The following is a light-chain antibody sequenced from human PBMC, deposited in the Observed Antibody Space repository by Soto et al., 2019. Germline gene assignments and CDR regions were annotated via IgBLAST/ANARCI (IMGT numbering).Light chain of an antibody. CDR1: ESVSTNY. Sequence: EIVLTQSPGTLSLSPGERATLSCRASESVSTNYLAWYQQKPGRAPRLFLYDASSRATGIPDRFSGSGSGTDFTLTISRLEPEDFAGYYCQYYGNSPGTFGQGTKVEF. V-gene: IGKV3-20*01. J-gene: IGKJ1*01. CDR2: DAS. CDR3: QYYGNSPGT.